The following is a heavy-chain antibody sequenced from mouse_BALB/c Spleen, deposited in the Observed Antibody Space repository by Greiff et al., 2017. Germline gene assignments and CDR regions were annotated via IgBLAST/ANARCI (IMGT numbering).Heavy chain of an antibody. J-gene: IGHJ3*01. CDR3: ARDGNYDVFAY. V-gene: IGHV5-17*02. D-gene: IGHD2-1*01. CDR2: ISSGSSTI. CDR1: GFTFSSFG. Sequence: EVKLMESGGGLVQPGGSRKLSCAASGFTFSSFGMHWVRQAPEKGLEWVAYISSGSSTIYYADTVKGRFTISRDNPKNTLFLQMTSLRSEDTAMYYCARDGNYDVFAYWGQGTLVTVSA.